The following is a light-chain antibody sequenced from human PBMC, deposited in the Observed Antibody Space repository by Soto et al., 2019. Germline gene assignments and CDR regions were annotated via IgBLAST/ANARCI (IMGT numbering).Light chain of an antibody. CDR2: EVS. Sequence: QSALTQPASVSGSPGQSITISCTGTSSDVGGYNYVSWYQQHPDKAPKLMIYEVSNRPSGVSNRFSGSKSGNTASLTISGLQADDEADYHCSSYTSSSTYVFGTGTKLTVL. V-gene: IGLV2-14*01. J-gene: IGLJ1*01. CDR1: SSDVGGYNY. CDR3: SSYTSSSTYV.